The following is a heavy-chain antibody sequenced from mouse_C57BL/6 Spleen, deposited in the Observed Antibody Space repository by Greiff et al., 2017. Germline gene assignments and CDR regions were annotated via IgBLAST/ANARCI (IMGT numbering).Heavy chain of an antibody. Sequence: VQLQQSGPGMVKPSQSLSLTCTVTGYSITSGYDWHWIRHFPGNKLEWMGYISYSGSTNYNPSLKSRISITHDTSKNHFFLKLNSVTTEDTATYYCAREGYSNWYFDVWGTGTTVTVSS. D-gene: IGHD2-5*01. J-gene: IGHJ1*03. V-gene: IGHV3-1*01. CDR3: AREGYSNWYFDV. CDR2: ISYSGST. CDR1: GYSITSGYD.